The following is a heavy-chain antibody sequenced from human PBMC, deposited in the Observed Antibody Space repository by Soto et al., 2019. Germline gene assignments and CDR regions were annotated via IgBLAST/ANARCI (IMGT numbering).Heavy chain of an antibody. Sequence: GASVKVSCKASGYTFTSYAMHWVRQAPGQRLEWMGWINAGNGNTKYSQKFQGRVTITRDTSASTAYMELSSLRSEDTAMYYCARAWVVVTAPDYWGQGTLVTVSS. CDR1: GYTFTSYA. J-gene: IGHJ4*02. CDR2: INAGNGNT. CDR3: ARAWVVVTAPDY. D-gene: IGHD2-21*02. V-gene: IGHV1-3*01.